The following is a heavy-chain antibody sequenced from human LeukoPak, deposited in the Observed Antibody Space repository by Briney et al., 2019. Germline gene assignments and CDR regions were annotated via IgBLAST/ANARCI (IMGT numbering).Heavy chain of an antibody. CDR2: IYYSGST. CDR3: ASQGRDSSGYYRLDY. CDR1: GGSISSYY. V-gene: IGHV4-59*12. J-gene: IGHJ4*02. D-gene: IGHD3-22*01. Sequence: PSETLSLTCTVSGGSISSYYWSWIRQPPGKGLEWIGYIYYSGSTNYNPSLKSRVTISVDTSKNQFSLRLSSMTAADAAVYYCASQGRDSSGYYRLDYWGQGTLVTVSS.